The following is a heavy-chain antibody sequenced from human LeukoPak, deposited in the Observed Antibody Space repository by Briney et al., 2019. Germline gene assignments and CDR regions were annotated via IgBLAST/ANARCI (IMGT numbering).Heavy chain of an antibody. CDR1: GFTFSSYS. CDR2: ISSSSSYI. Sequence: PGGSLRLSCSASGFTFSSYSMNWVRQAPGKGLEWVSSISSSSSYIYYADSVKGRFTISRDNAKNSLYLQMNSLRAEDTAVYYCAREWERNFDYWGQGTLVTVSS. J-gene: IGHJ4*02. CDR3: AREWERNFDY. D-gene: IGHD1-26*01. V-gene: IGHV3-21*01.